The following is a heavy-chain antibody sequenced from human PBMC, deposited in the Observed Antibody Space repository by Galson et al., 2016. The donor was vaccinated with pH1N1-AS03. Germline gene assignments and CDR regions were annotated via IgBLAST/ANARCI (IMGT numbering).Heavy chain of an antibody. V-gene: IGHV3-74*01. CDR3: ARGYDDSGPDDHRLFDS. D-gene: IGHD3-22*01. CDR2: INGVGSSI. CDR1: GISLSSSW. J-gene: IGHJ5*01. Sequence: SLRLSCAASGISLSSSWMHWARQAPGRGLVWVSGINGVGSSIKYADAVKGRFTISRDNAKNMLYLQMNSLRADDAAVYYCARGYDDSGPDDHRLFDSWGQGTQVTVSS.